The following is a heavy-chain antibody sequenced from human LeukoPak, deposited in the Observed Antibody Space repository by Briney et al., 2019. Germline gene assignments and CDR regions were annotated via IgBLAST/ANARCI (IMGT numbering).Heavy chain of an antibody. D-gene: IGHD3-3*01. V-gene: IGHV4-39*01. CDR1: GASTSSSSYY. Sequence: TPSLTCTLLGASTSSSSYYSGCIRQPPGNWLELIGTIPYSARTTYTPSLKSRVTISVVTSKDLFSLKLSSVAAAGPAVYWCARRDFWSGHNWFDPCRQGTLVTVSS. CDR3: ARRDFWSGHNWFDP. J-gene: IGHJ5*02. CDR2: IPYSART.